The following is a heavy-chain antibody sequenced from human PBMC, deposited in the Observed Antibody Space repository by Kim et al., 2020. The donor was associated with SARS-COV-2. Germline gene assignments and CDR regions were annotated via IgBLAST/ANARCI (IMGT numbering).Heavy chain of an antibody. D-gene: IGHD5-12*01. CDR3: ARENMVATVRDAFDI. J-gene: IGHJ3*02. Sequence: ASVKVSCKASGYTFTSYAMNWVRQAPGQGLEGMGWSNTNTGNPTYAQGFTGRFVFSLDTSVSTAYLQISSLKAEDTAVYYCARENMVATVRDAFDIWGQGTMVTVSS. CDR1: GYTFTSYA. CDR2: SNTNTGNP. V-gene: IGHV7-4-1*02.